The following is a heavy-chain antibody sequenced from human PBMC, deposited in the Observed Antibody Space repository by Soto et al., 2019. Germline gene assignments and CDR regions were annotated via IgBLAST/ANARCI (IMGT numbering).Heavy chain of an antibody. CDR2: IYHSGST. J-gene: IGHJ6*02. CDR1: GGSISSSNW. V-gene: IGHV4-4*02. CDR3: AIGESYCISTSCYIWNTPRHYGMDV. D-gene: IGHD2-2*02. Sequence: QVQLQESGPGLVKPSGTLSLTCAVSGGSISSSNWWSWVRQPPGKGLEWIGEIYHSGSTNYNPSLKSRVTISVNKSKNQFSLKLSSVTAADTAVYYCAIGESYCISTSCYIWNTPRHYGMDVWGQGTTVTVSS.